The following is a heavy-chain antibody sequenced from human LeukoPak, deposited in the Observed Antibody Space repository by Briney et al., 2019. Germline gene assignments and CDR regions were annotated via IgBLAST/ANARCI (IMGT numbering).Heavy chain of an antibody. CDR3: ARDGIAARRSLGDFQH. CDR1: GFTFSSYW. V-gene: IGHV3-7*01. J-gene: IGHJ1*01. Sequence: PGGSLRLSCAASGFTFSSYWMSWVRQAPGKGLEWVANIKQDGSEKYYVDSVKGRFTISRDNAKNSLYLQMNSLRAEDTAVYYCARDGIAARRSLGDFQHWGQGTLVTVSS. CDR2: IKQDGSEK. D-gene: IGHD6-6*01.